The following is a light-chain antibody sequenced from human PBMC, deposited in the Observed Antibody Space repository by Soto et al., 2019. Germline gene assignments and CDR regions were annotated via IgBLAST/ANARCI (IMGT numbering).Light chain of an antibody. CDR2: DAS. J-gene: IGKJ1*01. CDR1: QSVSSY. Sequence: EIAFTHSPDTLSVSPGKRPTLSCRASQSVSSYLAWYQQKPGQAPRLLIYDASNRAAGIPARFSGSGSGTDFTLTISSLEPEDFAVYCCQQRSYWLRPLGHGSKVEIK. CDR3: QQRSYWLRP. V-gene: IGKV3-11*01.